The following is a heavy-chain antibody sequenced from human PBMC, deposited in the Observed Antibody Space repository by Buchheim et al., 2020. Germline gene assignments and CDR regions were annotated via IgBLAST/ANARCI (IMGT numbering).Heavy chain of an antibody. D-gene: IGHD1-26*01. CDR1: GGSVSSGSYY. J-gene: IGHJ4*02. V-gene: IGHV4-61*01. CDR2: IYYSGST. Sequence: QVQLQESGPGLVKPSQTLSLTCSVSGGSVSSGSYYWSWIRQPPGKGLEWIGYIYYSGSTNYNPSLKSRVTISVDTSKNQFSLKLSSVTAADTAVYYCARVNSGQLDYWGQGTL. CDR3: ARVNSGQLDY.